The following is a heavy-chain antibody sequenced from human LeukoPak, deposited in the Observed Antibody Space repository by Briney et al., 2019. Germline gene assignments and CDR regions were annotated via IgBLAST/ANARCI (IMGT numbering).Heavy chain of an antibody. V-gene: IGHV3-48*01. J-gene: IGHJ4*02. D-gene: IGHD5-12*01. CDR1: GFNVSYYS. Sequence: TGGSLRLSCAASGFNVSYYSMNWVRQAPGKGLEWGSYISFSNSTLYYADSVRGRFTIARDKAKNSLSLQMNSRRAEETAVYYCAGGGATSFDYWVQGSLVSVSS. CDR3: AGGGATSFDY. CDR2: ISFSNSTL.